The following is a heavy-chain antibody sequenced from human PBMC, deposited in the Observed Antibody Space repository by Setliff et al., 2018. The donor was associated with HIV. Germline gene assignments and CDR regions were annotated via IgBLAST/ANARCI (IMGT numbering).Heavy chain of an antibody. Sequence: VASVKVSCKTSDYTFTNYGIYWVRQAPGQGLEWMGWISNYNGHTNYAQKFHGRVTMTTDTSTRTAYMEMRGLTYDDNAVYYCARASGGNSVENGFDIWGQGTMVTVSS. V-gene: IGHV1-18*01. CDR3: ARASGGNSVENGFDI. CDR2: ISNYNGHT. CDR1: DYTFTNYG. J-gene: IGHJ3*02. D-gene: IGHD1-26*01.